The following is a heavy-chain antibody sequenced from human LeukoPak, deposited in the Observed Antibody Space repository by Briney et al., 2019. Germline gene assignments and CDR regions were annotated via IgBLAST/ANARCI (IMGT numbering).Heavy chain of an antibody. V-gene: IGHV1-24*01. CDR1: GYTLTELS. CDR2: FDPEDGET. D-gene: IGHD2-2*01. Sequence: ASVKVSCKVSGYTLTELSMHWVRQAPGKGLEWMGGFDPEDGETIYAQKFQGRVTMTRDMSTSTVYMELSSLRSEDTAVYYCARGGVVPAAMRAAWFDPWGQGTLVTVSS. J-gene: IGHJ5*02. CDR3: ARGGVVPAAMRAAWFDP.